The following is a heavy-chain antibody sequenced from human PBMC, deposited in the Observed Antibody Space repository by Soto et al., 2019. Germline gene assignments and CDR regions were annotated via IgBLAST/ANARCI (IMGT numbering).Heavy chain of an antibody. CDR1: GFSVSFNY. V-gene: IGHV3-53*02. D-gene: IGHD1-26*01. CDR3: ARDSTTHDAFDV. CDR2: IYSGGST. Sequence: EVQLVETGGGLIQPGGSLRLSCAASGFSVSFNYMSWVRQAPGRGLEWVSLIYSGGSTYYADSVKGRFTISRDISRNTLYLQMNSLRVEDTAVYYCARDSTTHDAFDVWGQGTVVTVSS. J-gene: IGHJ3*01.